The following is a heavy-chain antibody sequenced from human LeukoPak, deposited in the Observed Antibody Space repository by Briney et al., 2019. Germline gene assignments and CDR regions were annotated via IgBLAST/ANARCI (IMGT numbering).Heavy chain of an antibody. CDR3: ARGPTISETGYFDF. D-gene: IGHD1-1*01. CDR2: IDHRGDT. CDR1: VQPFCLHY. V-gene: IGHV4-34*01. Sequence: SETLSLTCAVYVQPFCLHYWSWTRQSPGKGLEWIAEIDHRGDTNYNPSVKSRVTISVDTSKNQFSLKVRSLSAADTAVYYCARGPTISETGYFDFWGQGTLVTVSS. J-gene: IGHJ4*03.